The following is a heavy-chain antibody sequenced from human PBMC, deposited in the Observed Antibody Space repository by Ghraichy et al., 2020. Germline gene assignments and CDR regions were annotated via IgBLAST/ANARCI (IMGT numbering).Heavy chain of an antibody. D-gene: IGHD3-10*01. CDR3: ARGRITMVRGVIALEQIDY. CDR1: GGSISSYY. CDR2: IYYSGST. J-gene: IGHJ4*02. V-gene: IGHV4-59*01. Sequence: SETLSLTCTVSGGSISSYYWSWIRQPPGKGLEWIGYIYYSGSTNYNPSLKSRVTISVDTSKNQFSLKLSSVTAADTAVYYCARGRITMVRGVIALEQIDYWGQGTLVTVSS.